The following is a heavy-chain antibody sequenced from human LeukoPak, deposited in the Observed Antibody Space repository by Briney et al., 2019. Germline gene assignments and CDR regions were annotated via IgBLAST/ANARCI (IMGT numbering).Heavy chain of an antibody. CDR2: ISAYNGNT. V-gene: IGHV1-18*01. D-gene: IGHD3-9*01. J-gene: IGHJ4*02. CDR1: GYTFTTYG. CDR3: ARGVLRYFDWFLPDEY. Sequence: ASVKVSCKASGYTFTTYGISWVRQAPGQGLEWMGWISAYNGNTNYAQKLQGRVTMTTDTSTSTAYMELRGLRSDDTAVYYCARGVLRYFDWFLPDEYWGQGTLVTVSS.